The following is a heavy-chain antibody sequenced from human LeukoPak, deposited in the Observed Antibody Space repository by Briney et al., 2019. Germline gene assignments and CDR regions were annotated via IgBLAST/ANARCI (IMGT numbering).Heavy chain of an antibody. CDR2: IYFSGST. J-gene: IGHJ6*03. V-gene: IGHV4-39*01. CDR1: GGSISSSSSY. D-gene: IGHD2/OR15-2a*01. Sequence: SETLSLTCTVSGGSISSSSSYWGWIRQPPGKGLEWIGSIYFSGSTYYNPSLKSRVSISVGTSKNQFSLKLSSVTAADTAVYYCARHLPYYPQYYMDVWGKGTTVTVSS. CDR3: ARHLPYYPQYYMDV.